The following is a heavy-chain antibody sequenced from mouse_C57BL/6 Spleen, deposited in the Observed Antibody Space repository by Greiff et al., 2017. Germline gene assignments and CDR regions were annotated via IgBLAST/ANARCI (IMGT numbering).Heavy chain of an antibody. Sequence: EVKLVESGGGLVKPGGSLKLSCAASGFTFSSYAMSWVRQTPEKRLEWVAYISSGGDYIYYAATVKGRFTITRDNARNTLYLQMSGLKSEDTAMYYCTSVQGLRQGYYFDYWGQGTTLTVSS. CDR3: TSVQGLRQGYYFDY. D-gene: IGHD1-2*01. J-gene: IGHJ2*01. CDR1: GFTFSSYA. CDR2: ISSGGDYI. V-gene: IGHV5-9-1*02.